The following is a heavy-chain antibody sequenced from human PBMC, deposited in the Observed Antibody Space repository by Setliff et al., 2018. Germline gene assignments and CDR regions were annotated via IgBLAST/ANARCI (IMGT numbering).Heavy chain of an antibody. J-gene: IGHJ4*02. CDR1: GDSISGYH. CDR2: ISDSGST. V-gene: IGHV4-59*08. CDR3: ARRRRAASGGTNYFDF. D-gene: IGHD2-15*01. Sequence: SETLSLTCSVSGDSISGYHWSWIRQSPGKGLEWIGYISDSGSTKYNPSLKSRVTISVDTSKNQFSLKLTSVTAADTAVYYCARRRRAASGGTNYFDFWGQGTLVT.